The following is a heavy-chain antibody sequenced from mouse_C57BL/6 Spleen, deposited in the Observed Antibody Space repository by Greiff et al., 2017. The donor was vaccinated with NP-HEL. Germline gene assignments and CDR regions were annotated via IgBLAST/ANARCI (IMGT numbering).Heavy chain of an antibody. CDR3: VRQDGYQAWFAY. Sequence: EVKLVESGGGLVQPKGSLKLSCAASGFSFNTYAMNWVRQAPGKGLEWVARIRSKSNNYATYYADSVKDRFTISRDDSESMLYLQMNNLKTEDTAMYYCVRQDGYQAWFAYWGQGTLVTVSA. D-gene: IGHD2-3*01. CDR1: GFSFNTYA. CDR2: IRSKSNNYAT. J-gene: IGHJ3*01. V-gene: IGHV10-1*01.